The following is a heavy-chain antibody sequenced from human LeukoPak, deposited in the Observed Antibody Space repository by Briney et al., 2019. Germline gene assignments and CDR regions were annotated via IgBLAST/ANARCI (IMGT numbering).Heavy chain of an antibody. CDR2: ISAYNGNT. J-gene: IGHJ5*02. CDR1: GYTFTSYG. Sequence: ASVKVSCKASGYTFTSYGISWVRQAPGQGLEWMGWISAYNGNTNYAQKLQGRVTMTRDTSTSTVYMELSSLRSEDTAVYYCAREFTYYYDSSGYLIDWFDPWGQGTLVTVSS. V-gene: IGHV1-18*01. D-gene: IGHD3-22*01. CDR3: AREFTYYYDSSGYLIDWFDP.